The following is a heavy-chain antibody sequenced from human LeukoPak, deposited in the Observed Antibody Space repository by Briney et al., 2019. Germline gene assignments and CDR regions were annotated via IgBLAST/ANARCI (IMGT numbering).Heavy chain of an antibody. Sequence: GGSLRLSCAASGLTFSHAWMSWVRQAPGKGLEWVGRIKGRSDGGTTDYAASVKGRFTISRDDSKKTLYLQMNSLKTEDTGVYSCSKDGGIGGAPGGRGPLVTVSS. CDR3: SKDGGIGGAP. CDR1: GLTFSHAW. J-gene: IGHJ5*02. D-gene: IGHD3-16*01. V-gene: IGHV3-15*01. CDR2: IKGRSDGGTT.